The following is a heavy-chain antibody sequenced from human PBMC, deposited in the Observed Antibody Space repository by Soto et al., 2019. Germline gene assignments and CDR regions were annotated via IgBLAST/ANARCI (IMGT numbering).Heavy chain of an antibody. D-gene: IGHD2-2*01. Sequence: QVQLQQWGAGRLKPSETLSLTCAVYGGSFSGYYWNWIRQPPGKGLEWIGEINHMGSTNSNPSLKSRVTISVAPSKNQFSLKLSPVTAADTAVYYCARGTAVMVRLAPWGQGTLVTVSS. V-gene: IGHV4-34*01. CDR2: INHMGST. CDR1: GGSFSGYY. CDR3: ARGTAVMVRLAP. J-gene: IGHJ5*02.